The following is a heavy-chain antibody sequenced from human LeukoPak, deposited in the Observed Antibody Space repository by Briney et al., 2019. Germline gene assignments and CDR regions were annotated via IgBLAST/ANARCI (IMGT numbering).Heavy chain of an antibody. CDR3: ARGYAGATTFDY. V-gene: IGHV4-59*01. CDR2: IYYSGST. Sequence: KPSETLSLTCTVSGGSISSYYWSWIRQPPGKGLDWIGYIYYSGSTNYNPSLKSRVTISVDTSKNQFSLKLSSVTAADTAVYYCARGYAGATTFDYWGQGTLVTVSS. D-gene: IGHD1-26*01. J-gene: IGHJ4*02. CDR1: GGSISSYY.